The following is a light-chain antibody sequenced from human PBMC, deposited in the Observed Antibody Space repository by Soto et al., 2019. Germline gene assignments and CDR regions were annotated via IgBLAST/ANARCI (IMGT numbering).Light chain of an antibody. CDR3: QQSYSTPLI. CDR1: QSIRGD. Sequence: DIQMTQSPSSLSASVGDRVTITCRASQSIRGDLNWYQQRPGKAPKLLIYTASNLESDVPSRFSGGGSGTDFTLTISSLQPEDFATYYCQQSYSTPLIFGPGTKVDIK. V-gene: IGKV1-39*01. J-gene: IGKJ3*01. CDR2: TAS.